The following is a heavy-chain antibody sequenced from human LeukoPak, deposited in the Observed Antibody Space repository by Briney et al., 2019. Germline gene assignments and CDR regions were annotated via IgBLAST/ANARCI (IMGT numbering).Heavy chain of an antibody. Sequence: GGSLRLSCAASGFTFSSYWMSWVRQAPGKGLEWVANIKQDGSEKYYVDSVKGRFTISRDNAKNSLYLQMNSLRAEDTAVYYCARDLVIVVVATGIHAFDIWGQGTVVTVSS. V-gene: IGHV3-7*01. CDR1: GFTFSSYW. CDR2: IKQDGSEK. CDR3: ARDLVIVVVATGIHAFDI. J-gene: IGHJ3*02. D-gene: IGHD3-22*01.